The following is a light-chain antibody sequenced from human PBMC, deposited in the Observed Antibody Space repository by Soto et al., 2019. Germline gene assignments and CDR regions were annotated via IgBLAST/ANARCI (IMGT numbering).Light chain of an antibody. CDR2: GNR. J-gene: IGLJ3*02. CDR1: SSNLGAGYD. Sequence: QSVLTQPPSVSGAPGQRVTLSCTGNSSNLGAGYDVHWYKQVPGAAPKLVIFGNRNRPSGVPERFSGSKSGTSACLAINGLQAEDEADYYCQAYDYSLTASLFGGGTKLTVL. V-gene: IGLV1-40*01. CDR3: QAYDYSLTASL.